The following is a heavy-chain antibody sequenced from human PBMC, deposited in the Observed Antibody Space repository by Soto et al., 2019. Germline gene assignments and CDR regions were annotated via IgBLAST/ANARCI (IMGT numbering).Heavy chain of an antibody. CDR1: GASTVSHYH. CDR2: IFNSGTT. Sequence: QVQLQESGPGLVKPSQTLSLTCSVSGASTVSHYHWTWIRQPPGKGLEWMGYIFNSGTTFYNPSLPSRLSISMDTSGNHFSLELRSVTAADTAVYCCALALGPTTGLDYWGQGTLVTVSS. J-gene: IGHJ4*02. CDR3: ALALGPTTGLDY. D-gene: IGHD1-26*01. V-gene: IGHV4-31*02.